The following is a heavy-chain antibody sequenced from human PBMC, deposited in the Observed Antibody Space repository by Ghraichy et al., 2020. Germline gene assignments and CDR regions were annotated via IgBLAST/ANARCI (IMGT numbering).Heavy chain of an antibody. CDR1: GFTFTSSA. CDR2: IVVGNGNT. D-gene: IGHD3-10*01. Sequence: SVKVSCKASGFTFTSSAVQWVRQARGQRLEWIGWIVVGNGNTNYAQKFQERVTITRDMSTSTAYMELSSLRSEDTAVYYCAADHSGGSGSFYAFDIWGQGTMVTVSS. J-gene: IGHJ3*02. CDR3: AADHSGGSGSFYAFDI. V-gene: IGHV1-58*01.